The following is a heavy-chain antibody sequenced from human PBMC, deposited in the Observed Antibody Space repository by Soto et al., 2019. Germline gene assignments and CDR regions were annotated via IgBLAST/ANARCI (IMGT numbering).Heavy chain of an antibody. CDR3: VKGGRIAARPRFDY. Sequence: GGSLRLSCSASGFTFSSYAMHWVRQAPGKGLEYVSAISSNGGSTYYADSVKGRFTISRDNSKNTLYLQMSSLRAEDTAVYYCVKGGRIAARPRFDYWGQGTLVTVSS. CDR2: ISSNGGST. CDR1: GFTFSSYA. V-gene: IGHV3-64D*09. J-gene: IGHJ4*02. D-gene: IGHD6-6*01.